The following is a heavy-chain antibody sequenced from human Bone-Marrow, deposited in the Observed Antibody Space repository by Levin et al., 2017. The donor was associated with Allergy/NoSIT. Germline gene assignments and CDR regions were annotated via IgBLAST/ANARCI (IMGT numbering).Heavy chain of an antibody. J-gene: IGHJ4*02. D-gene: IGHD3-10*01. V-gene: IGHV3-23*01. CDR2: ISGSASRT. CDR1: GFSFRSSA. Sequence: LSLTCAASGFSFRSSAMNWVRQAPGKGLEWVSAISGSASRTSYADSVKGRFTISRDNSKNTLYVQMNSLRAEDTAVYYCAKGEGVWSGNIRYWGQGTLVTVSS. CDR3: AKGEGVWSGNIRY.